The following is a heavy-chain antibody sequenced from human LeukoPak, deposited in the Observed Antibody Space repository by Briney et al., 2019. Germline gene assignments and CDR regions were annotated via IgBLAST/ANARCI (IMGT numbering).Heavy chain of an antibody. CDR1: GFTFSSYE. Sequence: GGSLRLSCAPSGFTFSSYEMHWVRQAPGKGREWLSNIDVSGSIIYQADSVKGRFTISRDNARNSVYLQMNSLRAEDTAVYFCAREQRVAGLGNFDLWGRGTLVTVSS. CDR2: IDVSGSII. J-gene: IGHJ2*01. D-gene: IGHD2-15*01. V-gene: IGHV3-48*03. CDR3: AREQRVAGLGNFDL.